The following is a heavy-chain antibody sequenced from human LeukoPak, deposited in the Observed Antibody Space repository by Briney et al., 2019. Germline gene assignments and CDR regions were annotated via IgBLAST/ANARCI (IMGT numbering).Heavy chain of an antibody. J-gene: IGHJ5*02. V-gene: IGHV4-61*01. CDR1: GASVSSASY. Sequence: PSETLSLTCTVSGASVSSASYWSWIRQPPGMGVEWIAHIYNGVNTNYNPSLKSRVTISVDTSKNQFSLRLNSVTAADTAVYYCARSRAFNSGAFDPWGQGSLVTVSS. D-gene: IGHD1-26*01. CDR2: IYNGVNT. CDR3: ARSRAFNSGAFDP.